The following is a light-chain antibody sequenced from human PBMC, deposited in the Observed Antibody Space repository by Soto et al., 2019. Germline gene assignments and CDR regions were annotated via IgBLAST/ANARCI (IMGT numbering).Light chain of an antibody. V-gene: IGKV3-15*01. Sequence: EIVMTQSPATLSVSPGERATLSCRASHSVSSNLAWYQQKPGQAPRLLIYGASTRATGIPARFSGSGSGTGFTLTISSLQSEDFAVYYCQQYNNWPPWTFGQGTKV. CDR1: HSVSSN. CDR3: QQYNNWPPWT. CDR2: GAS. J-gene: IGKJ1*01.